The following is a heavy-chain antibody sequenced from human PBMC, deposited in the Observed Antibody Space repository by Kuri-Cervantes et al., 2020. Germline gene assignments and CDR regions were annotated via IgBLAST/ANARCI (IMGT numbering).Heavy chain of an antibody. CDR3: AREVATTFDY. J-gene: IGHJ4*02. CDR1: GFTFSSYG. CDR2: ISAYNGNT. D-gene: IGHD5-12*01. Sequence: GGSLRLSCAASGFTFSSYGISWVRQAPGQGLEWMGWISAYNGNTNYAQKLQGRVTMTTDTSTSTVYMELSSLRSEDTAVYYCAREVATTFDYWGQGTLVTVSS. V-gene: IGHV1-18*01.